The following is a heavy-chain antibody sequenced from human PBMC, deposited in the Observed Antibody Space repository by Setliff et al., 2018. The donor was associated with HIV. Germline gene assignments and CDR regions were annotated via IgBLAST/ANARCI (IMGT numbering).Heavy chain of an antibody. Sequence: PGGSLRLSCAASGFTFSSYAMHWVRQAPGKGLEWVAVISYDGSSKYYADSVKGRFTISRDNSKNTLYLQMNSLRAEDTAVYYCARGGASRPDYWGRGTLVTVSS. CDR1: GFTFSSYA. CDR2: ISYDGSSK. J-gene: IGHJ4*02. V-gene: IGHV3-30*04. D-gene: IGHD3-16*01. CDR3: ARGGASRPDY.